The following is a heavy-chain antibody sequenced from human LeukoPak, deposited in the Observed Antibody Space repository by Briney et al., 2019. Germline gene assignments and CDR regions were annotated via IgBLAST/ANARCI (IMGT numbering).Heavy chain of an antibody. Sequence: GGSLRLSCAASGFTFSSYEMNWVRQAPGKGLEWVSAISGSGGSTYYADSVKGRFTISRDNSKNTLYLQMNSLRAEDTAVYYCARSRGYVDTAMVDAFDIWGQGTMVTVSS. J-gene: IGHJ3*02. CDR3: ARSRGYVDTAMVDAFDI. D-gene: IGHD5-18*01. CDR2: ISGSGGST. CDR1: GFTFSSYE. V-gene: IGHV3-23*01.